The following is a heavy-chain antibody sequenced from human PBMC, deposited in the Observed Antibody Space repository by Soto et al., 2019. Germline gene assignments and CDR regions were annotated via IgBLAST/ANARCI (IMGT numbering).Heavy chain of an antibody. CDR1: GYTFTSFD. CDR3: ARETAYGWYRFDT. V-gene: IGHV1-8*01. J-gene: IGHJ5*02. Sequence: QVQLVQSGAEVKKPGASVKVSCKASGYTFTSFDIQWVRQATGQGLEWMGWMNPNSGNTGYAQKFQGRVTMTRDTSISTAYMELRSLRSEDTALYYCARETAYGWYRFDTWGQGTLVTVSS. CDR2: MNPNSGNT. D-gene: IGHD6-19*01.